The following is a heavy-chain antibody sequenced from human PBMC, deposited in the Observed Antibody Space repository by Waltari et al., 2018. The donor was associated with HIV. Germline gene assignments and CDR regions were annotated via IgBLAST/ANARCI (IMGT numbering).Heavy chain of an antibody. Sequence: QVQLVESGGGVVQPGRSLRLSCAASGFTFSSYAMHWVRQAPGKGVGLVAILSYDGSNIYYADSVRGRFTISRDKSKNTLYVQINSLTADDTAVYYCARNYVPNQNYYYYGMDVWGQGSTVTVSS. CDR1: GFTFSSYA. CDR3: ARNYVPNQNYYYYGMDV. CDR2: LSYDGSNI. D-gene: IGHD3-10*02. V-gene: IGHV3-30-3*01. J-gene: IGHJ6*02.